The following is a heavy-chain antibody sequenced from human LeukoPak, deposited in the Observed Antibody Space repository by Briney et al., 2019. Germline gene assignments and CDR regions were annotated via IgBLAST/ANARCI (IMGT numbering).Heavy chain of an antibody. CDR3: ARYGVRFDY. J-gene: IGHJ4*02. D-gene: IGHD4-17*01. V-gene: IGHV1-8*01. CDR1: GYTFTSYH. Sequence: GASVPVSCKASGYTFTSYHINGVRQATGQGLEWMGWLNPNSGNTGYAQKFQGRVTKNRNTSISTAYMELSSLRSEDTAVYYCARYGVRFDYWGQGTLVTVSS. CDR2: LNPNSGNT.